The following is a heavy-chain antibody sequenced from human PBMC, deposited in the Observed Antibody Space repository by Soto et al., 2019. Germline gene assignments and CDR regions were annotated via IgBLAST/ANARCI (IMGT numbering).Heavy chain of an antibody. CDR1: GFSVSDYV. V-gene: IGHV3-33*01. D-gene: IGHD1-26*01. J-gene: IGHJ4*02. CDR2: MWYHGRDL. CDR3: ARDKGGQSGNFIFDH. Sequence: QVQLVESGGGVVQPGMALRLSCAASGFSVSDYVMHWVRQAPGTGLEWVACMWYHGRDLFYTDSVKGRFTISRDNSQNTLFLQLNSLRADDTAVYYCARDKGGQSGNFIFDHWGQGALVTVSS.